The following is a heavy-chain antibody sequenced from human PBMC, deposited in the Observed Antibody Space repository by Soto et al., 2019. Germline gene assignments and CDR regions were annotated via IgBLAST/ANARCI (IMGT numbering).Heavy chain of an antibody. J-gene: IGHJ4*02. V-gene: IGHV3-21*01. CDR2: ISSSSSYI. CDR1: GFTFSSYS. CDR3: ARGKVVVVADFGGPIDY. D-gene: IGHD2-15*01. Sequence: GGSLRLSCAASGFTFSSYSMNWVRQAPGKGLEWVSSISSSSSYIYYADSVKGRFTISRDNAKNSLYLQMNSLRAEDTAVYYCARGKVVVVADFGGPIDYWGQGTLVTVSS.